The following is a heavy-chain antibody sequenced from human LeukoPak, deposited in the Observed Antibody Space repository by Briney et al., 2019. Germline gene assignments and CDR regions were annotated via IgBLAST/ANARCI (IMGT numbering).Heavy chain of an antibody. CDR2: IIPILGIA. CDR1: GGTFSSYA. J-gene: IGHJ6*02. V-gene: IGHV1-69*04. D-gene: IGHD6-13*01. CDR3: ASRIAAADSYYYYYYGMDV. Sequence: SVKVSCKASGGTFSSYAISWVRQAPGQGLEWMGRIIPILGIANYAQKFQGRVTITADKSTSTVYMELSSLRSEDTAVYYCASRIAAADSYYYYYYGMDVWGQGTTVTVSS.